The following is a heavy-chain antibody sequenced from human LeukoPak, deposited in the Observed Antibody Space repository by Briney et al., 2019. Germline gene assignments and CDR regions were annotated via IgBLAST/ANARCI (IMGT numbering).Heavy chain of an antibody. CDR3: ARGLAGIVGATAWLDP. Sequence: ASVKVSCKASGYTFTGYYMHWVRQAPGQGLEWMGRINPNSGGTNYAQKFQGRVTMTRDTSISTAYMELRSLRFDDTAMYYCARGLAGIVGATAWLDPWGQGTLVTVSS. CDR1: GYTFTGYY. D-gene: IGHD1-26*01. J-gene: IGHJ5*02. V-gene: IGHV1-2*06. CDR2: INPNSGGT.